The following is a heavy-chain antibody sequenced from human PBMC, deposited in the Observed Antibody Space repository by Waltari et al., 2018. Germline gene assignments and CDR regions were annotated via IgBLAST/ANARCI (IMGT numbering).Heavy chain of an antibody. J-gene: IGHJ3*02. Sequence: EVKLVESGGGLVQPGGSLRLSCAASGFTFSSNAMNWVRQAQGKGLAWVSVISGSGDATYYADSVKGRFTISRDNSKNTLSLQMNSLRVDDTAVYYCAKDSGYFGSGTYSHDAFDICGQGTMVPVSS. V-gene: IGHV3-23*04. D-gene: IGHD2-15*01. CDR1: GFTFSSNA. CDR2: ISGSGDAT. CDR3: AKDSGYFGSGTYSHDAFDI.